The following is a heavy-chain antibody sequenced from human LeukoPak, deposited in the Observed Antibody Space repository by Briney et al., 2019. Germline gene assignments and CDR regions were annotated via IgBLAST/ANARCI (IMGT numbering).Heavy chain of an antibody. D-gene: IGHD6-25*01. CDR1: GFTFNNYG. CDR3: AKDYSGYSNYFDT. CDR2: ISGGGGST. V-gene: IGHV3-23*01. Sequence: GGSLRLSCAASGFTFNNYGMTWVRQAPGKGLEWVSTISGGGGSTFYADSVKGRFTISRDNPKNTLYLQMSSLRAEDTAVYFCAKDYSGYSNYFDTWGQGTLVTVSS. J-gene: IGHJ5*02.